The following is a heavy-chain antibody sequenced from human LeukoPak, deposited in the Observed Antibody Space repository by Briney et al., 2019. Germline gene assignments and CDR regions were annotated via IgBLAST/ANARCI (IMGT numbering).Heavy chain of an antibody. J-gene: IGHJ4*02. V-gene: IGHV4-59*08. CDR2: ISYSGGT. CDR3: ARGRSGDYYFDY. D-gene: IGHD2-21*02. CDR1: GGSISNYY. Sequence: PSETLSLTCTVSGGSISNYYWSWIRQPPGKGLEWIGYISYSGGTNYNPSLKSRVTISVDTSKNQVSLKLSSVTAADTAVYYCARGRSGDYYFDYWGQGTLVTVSS.